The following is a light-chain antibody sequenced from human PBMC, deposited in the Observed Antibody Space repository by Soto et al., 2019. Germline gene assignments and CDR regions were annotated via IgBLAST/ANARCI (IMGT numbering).Light chain of an antibody. V-gene: IGLV2-18*01. Sequence: QSVLTQPPSVSGSPGQSVTISCTGTSTDFVAYNRVSWYQQPPGTAPKLIIYEARSRPSGVPDRFSGSKSGNTASLTISGLQAADEADYYCSLYTSENTYVFGTGTKVTVL. CDR2: EAR. CDR1: STDFVAYNR. J-gene: IGLJ1*01. CDR3: SLYTSENTYV.